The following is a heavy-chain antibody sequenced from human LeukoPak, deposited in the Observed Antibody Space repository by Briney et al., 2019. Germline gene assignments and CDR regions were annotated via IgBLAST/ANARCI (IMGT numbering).Heavy chain of an antibody. CDR3: ATLSVLGYCTNGVCSPPWDY. D-gene: IGHD2-8*01. V-gene: IGHV1-24*01. Sequence: GASVKVSCKVSGYTLTELSMHWVRQAPGKGLEWMGGFDPEDGETIYAQKFQGRVTMTEDTSTDTAYMELSSLRSEDTPVYYCATLSVLGYCTNGVCSPPWDYWGQGTLVTVSS. CDR2: FDPEDGET. J-gene: IGHJ4*02. CDR1: GYTLTELS.